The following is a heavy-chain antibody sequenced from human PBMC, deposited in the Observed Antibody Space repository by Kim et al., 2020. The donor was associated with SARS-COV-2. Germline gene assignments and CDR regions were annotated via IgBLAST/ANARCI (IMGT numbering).Heavy chain of an antibody. CDR3: TTDPQWLVLIGYGMDV. CDR2: IKSITDGGTT. CDR1: GFTFSNAW. D-gene: IGHD6-19*01. V-gene: IGHV3-15*01. J-gene: IGHJ6*02. Sequence: GGSLRLSCAASGFTFSNAWMSWVRQAPGKGLEWVGRIKSITDGGTTDYAAPVKGRFTISRDDSKNTLYLQMNSLKTEDTAVYYCTTDPQWLVLIGYGMDVWGQGTTGTVSS.